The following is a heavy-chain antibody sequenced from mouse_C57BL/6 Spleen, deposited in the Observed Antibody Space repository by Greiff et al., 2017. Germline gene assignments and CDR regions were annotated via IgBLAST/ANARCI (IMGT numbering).Heavy chain of an antibody. CDR2: IYPRSGNT. CDR1: GYTFTSYG. D-gene: IGHD1-1*01. Sequence: QVQLQQSGAELARPGASVKLSCKASGYTFTSYGISWVKQRTGQGLEWIGEIYPRSGNTYYNEKFKGKATLTADKSYSTAYMELRSLTSEDSAVYFCARHDYGSGYAMDYWGQGTSVTVSS. J-gene: IGHJ4*01. CDR3: ARHDYGSGYAMDY. V-gene: IGHV1-81*01.